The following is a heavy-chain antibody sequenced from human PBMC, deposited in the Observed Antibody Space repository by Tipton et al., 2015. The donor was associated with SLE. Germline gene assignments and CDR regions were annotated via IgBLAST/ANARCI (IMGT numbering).Heavy chain of an antibody. CDR1: GGSISSRSYY. J-gene: IGHJ4*02. Sequence: TLSLTCSVSGGSISSRSYYWGWILQPPGMGLEWIGSIYYRGSTFHNPSLKGRLTISVDTSKNQFSLKLSSVTAADTAVYYCARAEYSFDYWGQGALVTVSS. CDR3: ARAEYSFDY. V-gene: IGHV4-39*07. CDR2: IYYRGST. D-gene: IGHD3-10*01.